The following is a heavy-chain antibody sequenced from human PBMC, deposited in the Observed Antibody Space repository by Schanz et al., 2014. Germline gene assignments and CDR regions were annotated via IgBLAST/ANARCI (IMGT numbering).Heavy chain of an antibody. CDR3: AKGRFGELSAFDI. CDR1: GFMFSSYG. Sequence: VQLLESGGGLAQPGGSLRLSCSASGFMFSSYGMHWVRQAPGKGLEWVGVISYNGSKKSYADSVKGRFTISRDNSKNTLYLQMNSLRAEDTAVYYCAKGRFGELSAFDIWGQGTMVTVSS. V-gene: IGHV3-30*18. CDR2: ISYNGSKK. D-gene: IGHD3-10*01. J-gene: IGHJ3*02.